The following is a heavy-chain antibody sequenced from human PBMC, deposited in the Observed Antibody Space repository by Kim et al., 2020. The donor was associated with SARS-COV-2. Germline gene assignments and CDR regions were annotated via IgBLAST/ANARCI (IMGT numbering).Heavy chain of an antibody. J-gene: IGHJ6*01. V-gene: IGHV4-30-4*01. D-gene: IGHD3-22*01. CDR1: GGSISSGDYY. CDR2: IYYSGST. CDR3: ARISSGYDYISGYYY. Sequence: SETLSLTCTVSGGSISSGDYYWIWIRQPTGKGLEWVGYIYYSGSTYYNPSRKSRVTIAVYTTKNQFSLKLSSVTAAATAVYYWARISSGYDYISGYYY.